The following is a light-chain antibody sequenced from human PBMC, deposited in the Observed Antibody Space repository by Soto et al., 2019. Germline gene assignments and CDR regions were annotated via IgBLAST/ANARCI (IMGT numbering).Light chain of an antibody. J-gene: IGKJ5*01. V-gene: IGKV3-15*01. CDR1: QSVSSN. CDR3: QQYNNWPPIT. CDR2: GAS. Sequence: EIVMTQSPATLSVSPGERATHSCRASQSVSSNLAWYQQKPGQAPRFLIYGASTRSTGIPARFSGSGSGTEFTLTNSSLQSEDFAVYYCQQYNNWPPITFGQGTRLEIK.